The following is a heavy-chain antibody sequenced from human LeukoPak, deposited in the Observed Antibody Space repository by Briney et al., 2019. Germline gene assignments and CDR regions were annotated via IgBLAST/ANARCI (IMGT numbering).Heavy chain of an antibody. V-gene: IGHV3-48*02. CDR3: ARGSQRASDT. CDR2: ISSSSNTI. Sequence: PGGSLRLSCVASGFTFSSYSMNWVRQALGKGLEWVSYISSSSNTIYYADSVKGRFTISRDNAKNALYLQMNSLRDEGSAVYYCARGSQRASDTWGQGTMVTVSS. CDR1: GFTFSSYS. J-gene: IGHJ3*02. D-gene: IGHD2-15*01.